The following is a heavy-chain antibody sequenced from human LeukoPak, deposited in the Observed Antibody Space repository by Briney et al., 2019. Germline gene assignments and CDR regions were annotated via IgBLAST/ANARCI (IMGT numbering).Heavy chain of an antibody. D-gene: IGHD6-19*01. CDR1: GYTFITYG. J-gene: IGHJ4*02. CDR3: ASQSSGWYVGYFDN. CDR2: ITAYNGNT. V-gene: IGHV1-18*01. Sequence: ASVKVSCKASGYTFITYGISWVRQAPGQGLEWMGWITAYNGNTNYAQKLQGRVTMTTDTSTSTAYMDLRSLRSDDTAVYYCASQSSGWYVGYFDNWGQGTLVTVSS.